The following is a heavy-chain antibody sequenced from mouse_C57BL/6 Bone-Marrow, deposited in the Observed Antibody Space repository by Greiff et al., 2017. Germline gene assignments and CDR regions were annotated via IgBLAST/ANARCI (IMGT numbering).Heavy chain of an antibody. J-gene: IGHJ4*01. CDR3: ARRDYEAMDY. V-gene: IGHV5-17*01. Sequence: EVKVVESGGGLVKPGGSLKLSCAASGFTFSDYGMHWVRQAPEKGLEWVAYISSGSSTIYYADTVKGRFTISRDTAKNTLFLQMTSLRSEDTAMYYCARRDYEAMDYWGQGTSVTVSA. CDR1: GFTFSDYG. CDR2: ISSGSSTI.